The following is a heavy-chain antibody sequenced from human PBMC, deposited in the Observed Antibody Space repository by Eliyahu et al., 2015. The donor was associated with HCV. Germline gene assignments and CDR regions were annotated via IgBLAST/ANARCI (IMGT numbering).Heavy chain of an antibody. Sequence: LVEPGGGLVQPGGSLTLSXEVSGFILXXYWMHWVRQAPGEGLVWVXRISRDGTTTSYEDSVRSRFTISRDNDKNTVFLQMKTLRGEDTAMYFCARDVGYFGSYIHFDYWGQGALVTVSS. J-gene: IGHJ4*02. CDR2: ISRDGTTT. V-gene: IGHV3-74*01. CDR3: ARDVGYFGSYIHFDY. D-gene: IGHD3-10*01. CDR1: GFILXXYW.